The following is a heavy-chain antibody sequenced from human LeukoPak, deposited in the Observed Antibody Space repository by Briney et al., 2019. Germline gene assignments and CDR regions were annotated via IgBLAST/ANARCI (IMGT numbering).Heavy chain of an antibody. CDR2: ISYDGNNK. V-gene: IGHV3-30-3*01. CDR1: GFPFSSYA. J-gene: IGHJ4*02. D-gene: IGHD5-18*01. CDR3: ARCGYSYGYFSYFDY. Sequence: GGSLRLSCAASGFPFSSYAMHWVRQAPGKGLEWVALISYDGNNKYYADSVKGRFTISRDNSKNTLFLQMNSLRAEGTAVYYCARCGYSYGYFSYFDYWGQGTLVTVSS.